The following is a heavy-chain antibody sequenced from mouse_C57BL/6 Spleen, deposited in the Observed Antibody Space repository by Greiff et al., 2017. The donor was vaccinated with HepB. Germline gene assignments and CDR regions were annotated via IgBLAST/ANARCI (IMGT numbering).Heavy chain of an antibody. D-gene: IGHD1-1*01. CDR3: AITTVVDYFDY. V-gene: IGHV1-64*01. Sequence: QVQLQQPGAELVKPGASVKLSCKASGYTFTSYWMHWVKQRPGQGLEWIGMIHPNSGSTNYNEKFKSKATLTVDKSSSTAYMQLSSLTSEDSAVYYCAITTVVDYFDYWGQGTTLTVSS. CDR1: GYTFTSYW. CDR2: IHPNSGST. J-gene: IGHJ2*01.